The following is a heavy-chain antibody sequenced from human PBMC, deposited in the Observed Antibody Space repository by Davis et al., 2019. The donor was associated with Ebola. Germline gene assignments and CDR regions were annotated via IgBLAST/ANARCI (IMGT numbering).Heavy chain of an antibody. Sequence: GESLKISCAASGFTFSSYSMSWVRLAPGKGLERVANVNGDGSKSNYLDSVKGRFTISRDNAKNSLYLQMDSLRVDDTAVYYCARDTWNTARDFWGQGTLVTVSS. CDR3: ARDTWNTARDF. CDR2: VNGDGSKS. V-gene: IGHV3-7*03. J-gene: IGHJ4*02. CDR1: GFTFSSYS. D-gene: IGHD1-1*01.